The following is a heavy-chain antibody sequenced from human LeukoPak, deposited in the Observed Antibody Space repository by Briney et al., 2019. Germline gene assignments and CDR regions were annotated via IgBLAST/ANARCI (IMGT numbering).Heavy chain of an antibody. Sequence: PGGSLRLSCAASGFTLSSYAMSWVRQAPGKGLEWVSAISGSGGSTYYADSVKGRFTISRDNSKNTLYLQMNSLRAEDTAVYYCAKHSSYDILTAYYFDYWGQGTLVTVSS. CDR2: ISGSGGST. CDR1: GFTLSSYA. J-gene: IGHJ4*02. CDR3: AKHSSYDILTAYYFDY. D-gene: IGHD3-9*01. V-gene: IGHV3-23*01.